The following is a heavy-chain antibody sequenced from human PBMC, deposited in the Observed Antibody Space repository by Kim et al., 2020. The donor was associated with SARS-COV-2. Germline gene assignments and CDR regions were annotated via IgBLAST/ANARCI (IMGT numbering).Heavy chain of an antibody. V-gene: IGHV4-59*08. CDR1: GGSISSYY. D-gene: IGHD2-2*01. J-gene: IGHJ3*02. CDR2: IYYSGST. Sequence: SETLSLTCTVSGGSISSYYWSWIRQPPGKGLEWIGYIYYSGSTNYNPSLKSRVTISVDTSKNQFSLKLSSVTAADTAVYYCAREGLEYCSSTSCYRAFDMWRQGTMVTVPS. CDR3: AREGLEYCSSTSCYRAFDM.